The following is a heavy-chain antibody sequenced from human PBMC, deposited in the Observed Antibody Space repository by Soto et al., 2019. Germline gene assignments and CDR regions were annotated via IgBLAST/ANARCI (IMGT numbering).Heavy chain of an antibody. CDR1: GYTFSNYG. D-gene: IGHD1-26*01. J-gene: IGHJ4*02. CDR3: ASERQWEQLAS. Sequence: QVRLEQSGPEVKKPGASMKVSCKASGYTFSNYGITWVRQAPGQGLEWRGWVSAYNRNTNYVQKFEDRVTMTTDTSTGTAYMELRSLRSDDTAVYFCASERQWEQLASWGQGTPVTVSS. V-gene: IGHV1-18*04. CDR2: VSAYNRNT.